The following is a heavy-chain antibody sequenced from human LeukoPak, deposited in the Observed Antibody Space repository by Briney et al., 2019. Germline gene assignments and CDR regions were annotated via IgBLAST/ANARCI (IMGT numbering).Heavy chain of an antibody. Sequence: ASVKVSCKASGYTFTSYSISWVRQAPGQGLEWMGWISAYNGNTNYAQKLQGRVTMTTDTSTSTAYMELRSLRSDDTAVYYCARAYYYDSSGYPSTLWYWGQGTLVTVSS. CDR3: ARAYYYDSSGYPSTLWY. CDR1: GYTFTSYS. J-gene: IGHJ4*02. D-gene: IGHD3-22*01. V-gene: IGHV1-18*01. CDR2: ISAYNGNT.